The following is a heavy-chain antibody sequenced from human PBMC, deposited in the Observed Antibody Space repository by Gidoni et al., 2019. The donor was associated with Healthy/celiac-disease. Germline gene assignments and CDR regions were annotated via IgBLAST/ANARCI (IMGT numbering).Heavy chain of an antibody. J-gene: IGHJ4*02. CDR3: ARRVWFGEAPFDY. CDR2: IYYSGST. D-gene: IGHD3-10*01. Sequence: QLQLQESGPGLVKPSETLSLTCTVAGGSISSSSYYWGWIRQPPGKGLEWIGSIYYSGSTYYNPSLKSRVTISVDTSKNQFSLKLSSVTAADTAVYYCARRVWFGEAPFDYWGQGTLVTVSS. V-gene: IGHV4-39*01. CDR1: GGSISSSSYY.